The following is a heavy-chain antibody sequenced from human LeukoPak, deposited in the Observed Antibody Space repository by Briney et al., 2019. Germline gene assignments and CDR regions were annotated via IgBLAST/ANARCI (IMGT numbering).Heavy chain of an antibody. V-gene: IGHV1-69*01. D-gene: IGHD3-10*01. J-gene: IGHJ4*02. CDR1: GGTFSNYG. CDR2: IIPIFGTA. Sequence: VKVSCKASGGTFSNYGICWVRQAPGQGLEWMGGIIPIFGTANYAQKFQGRVTVTADESTATVYMELSSLRSEDTAVYYCARDITMVRRVYFDYWGQGTLVTVSS. CDR3: ARDITMVRRVYFDY.